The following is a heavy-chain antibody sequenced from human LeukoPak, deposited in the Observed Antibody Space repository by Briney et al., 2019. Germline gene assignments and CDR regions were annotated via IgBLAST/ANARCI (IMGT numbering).Heavy chain of an antibody. CDR3: ARDQSIVQEYYFDY. CDR2: ISSSSSYI. Sequence: GGSLRLSCAASGFTFSSYSMNWVRQAPGKGLEWVSSISSSSSYIYYADSVKGRFTISRGNAKNSLYLQMNSLRAEDTAVYYCARDQSIVQEYYFDYWGQGTLVTVSS. CDR1: GFTFSSYS. J-gene: IGHJ4*02. V-gene: IGHV3-21*01. D-gene: IGHD2-8*01.